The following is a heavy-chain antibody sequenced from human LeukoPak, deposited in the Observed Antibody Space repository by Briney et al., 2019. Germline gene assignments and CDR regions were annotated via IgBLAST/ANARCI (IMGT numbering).Heavy chain of an antibody. CDR3: ARDSPWLYCSGGSCYQGIIWFDP. D-gene: IGHD2-15*01. V-gene: IGHV3-30*04. J-gene: IGHJ5*02. CDR2: ISYDDTNK. Sequence: PGGSLRLSCAASGFTFSNYALHWVRQAPGKGLEWVAVISYDDTNKYYVDSVKGRFTISRDNSKNTLYLQMNSLRAEDTAVYYCARDSPWLYCSGGSCYQGIIWFDPWGQGTLSPSPQ. CDR1: GFTFSNYA.